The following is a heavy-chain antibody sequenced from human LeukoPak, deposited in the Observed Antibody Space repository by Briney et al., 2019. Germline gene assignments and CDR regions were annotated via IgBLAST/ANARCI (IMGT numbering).Heavy chain of an antibody. Sequence: SETLSLSCTVSGASFDNSYCWTWVRQPPGKRPEWIGTIYSSEFTYYSPSLRSRVTISADTSKNLFPLRLTSVTAADTAVYYCARGSDDYKLGNYWGQGILVTVSS. CDR2: IYSSEFT. V-gene: IGHV4-39*01. D-gene: IGHD4/OR15-4a*01. CDR1: GASFDNSYC. CDR3: ARGSDDYKLGNY. J-gene: IGHJ4*02.